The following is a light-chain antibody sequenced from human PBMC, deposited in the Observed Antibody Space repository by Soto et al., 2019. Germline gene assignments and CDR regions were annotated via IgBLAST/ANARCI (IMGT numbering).Light chain of an antibody. J-gene: IGKJ4*01. V-gene: IGKV3D-15*01. Sequence: IVMTQSPATLSVSPGEGVTLSCRASENVGTNLAWYQQKPGQAPRLLMYGSSTRATGIPATFSGSGSGTEFTLPISSLQSEESAVYYCQQYNNWGLSFGGGTRVEIK. CDR3: QQYNNWGLS. CDR2: GSS. CDR1: ENVGTN.